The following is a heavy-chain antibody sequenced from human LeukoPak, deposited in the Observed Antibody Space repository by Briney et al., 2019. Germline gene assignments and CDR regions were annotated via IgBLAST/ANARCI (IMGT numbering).Heavy chain of an antibody. D-gene: IGHD3-16*01. CDR3: ARSLRGQPHFDY. J-gene: IGHJ4*02. Sequence: ASVKVSCKASGYTFTSYGISWVRQAPGQGLEWMGIINPSGGSTSYAQKFQGRVTMTRDTSTSTVYMELSSLRSEDTAVYYCARSLRGQPHFDYWGQGTLVTVSS. CDR1: GYTFTSYG. V-gene: IGHV1-46*01. CDR2: INPSGGST.